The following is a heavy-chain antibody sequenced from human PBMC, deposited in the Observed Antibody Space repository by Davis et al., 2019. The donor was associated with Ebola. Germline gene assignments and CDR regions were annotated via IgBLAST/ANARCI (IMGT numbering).Heavy chain of an antibody. CDR3: ARGYYYDSSGPIYYYGMDV. V-gene: IGHV1-18*01. CDR1: GYTFTSYG. J-gene: IGHJ6*02. D-gene: IGHD3-22*01. Sequence: ASVKVSCKASGYTFTSYGISWVRQAPGQGLEWMGWISAYNGNTNYAQKLQGRVTMTTDTSTSTAYMELRSLRSDDTAVYYCARGYYYDSSGPIYYYGMDVWGQGTTVTVSS. CDR2: ISAYNGNT.